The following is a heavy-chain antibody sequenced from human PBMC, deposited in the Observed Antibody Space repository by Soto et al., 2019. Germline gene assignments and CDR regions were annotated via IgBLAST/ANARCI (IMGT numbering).Heavy chain of an antibody. CDR1: GGSISSSSYY. D-gene: IGHD6-19*01. CDR3: ARLWWPSQHSSGWRRPI. CDR2: IYYSGGT. V-gene: IGHV4-39*01. J-gene: IGHJ4*02. Sequence: QLQLQESGPGLVKPSETLSLTCTVSGGSISSSSYYWGWIRQPPGKGLEWIGSIYYSGGTYYNPSLKSRVTISVDTSKNQFSLKLSSVTAADTAVYYCARLWWPSQHSSGWRRPIWGQGTLVTVSS.